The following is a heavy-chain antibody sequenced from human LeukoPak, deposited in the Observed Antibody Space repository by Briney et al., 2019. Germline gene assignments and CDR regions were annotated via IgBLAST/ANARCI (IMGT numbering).Heavy chain of an antibody. Sequence: SETLSLTCTVSGGSIISYYWSWIRQPAGKGLEWLGRIYNNETTDFNPPLKSRISMSVDTSKNQVSLKMTSVTAADTAVYYCARDRSYSGSYSSMDWLDPWGQGTLVIVSS. CDR3: ARDRSYSGSYSSMDWLDP. CDR1: GGSIISYY. J-gene: IGHJ5*02. D-gene: IGHD3-10*01. CDR2: IYNNETT. V-gene: IGHV4-4*07.